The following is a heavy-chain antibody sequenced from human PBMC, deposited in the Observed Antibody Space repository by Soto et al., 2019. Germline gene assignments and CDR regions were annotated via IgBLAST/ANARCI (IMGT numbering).Heavy chain of an antibody. CDR2: IVVGSGNT. CDR3: AADPYYDSSGYRATWFDP. Sequence: SVKVSCKASGFTFTSSAVQWVRQARGQRLEWIGWIVVGSGNTNYAQKFQERVTITRDMSTSTAYMELSSLRSEDTAVYYCAADPYYDSSGYRATWFDPWGQGTLVTVSS. CDR1: GFTFTSSA. D-gene: IGHD3-22*01. V-gene: IGHV1-58*01. J-gene: IGHJ5*02.